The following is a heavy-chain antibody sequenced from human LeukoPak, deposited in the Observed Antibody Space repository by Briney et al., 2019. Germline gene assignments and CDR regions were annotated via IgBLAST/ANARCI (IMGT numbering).Heavy chain of an antibody. CDR2: IDYSGST. J-gene: IGHJ4*02. Sequence: PSETLSLTCTVSGGSISSGGYYWSWIRQHPGKGLEWMGYIDYSGSTYYNPSLKSRVTISRDTSKNQFSLKLSSVTAADTAVYYCARGLYSIVDYWGRGTLVTVSS. CDR1: GGSISSGGYY. CDR3: ARGLYSIVDY. D-gene: IGHD2-8*01. V-gene: IGHV4-31*03.